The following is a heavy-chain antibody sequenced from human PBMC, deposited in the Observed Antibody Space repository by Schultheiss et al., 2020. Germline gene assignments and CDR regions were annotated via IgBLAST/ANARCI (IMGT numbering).Heavy chain of an antibody. CDR2: IKDSGST. CDR3: ARVGYTNDDA. D-gene: IGHD5-18*01. J-gene: IGHJ4*02. V-gene: IGHV4-34*01. CDR1: GGSFRDYY. Sequence: SETLSLSCAVYGGSFRDYYWSWIRQPPGKGLEWIGDIKDSGSTSYNASLKSRLTILLDTSKNQFSLQLSSVTVADTAVYYCARVGYTNDDAWGPGTVVTVSS.